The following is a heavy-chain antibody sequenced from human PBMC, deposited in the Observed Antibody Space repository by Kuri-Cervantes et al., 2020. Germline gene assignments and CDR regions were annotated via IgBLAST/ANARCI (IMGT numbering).Heavy chain of an antibody. CDR1: GFTFSDYY. J-gene: IGHJ3*02. D-gene: IGHD4-17*01. CDR2: ISSSSSYI. Sequence: GESLKISCAASGFTFSDYYMSWIRQAPGKGLEWVSSISSSSSYIYYADSVKGRFTISRDNAKNSLYLQMNSLRAEDTAVNYCARDGSGDYVNAFDIWGQGTMVTVSS. V-gene: IGHV3-11*06. CDR3: ARDGSGDYVNAFDI.